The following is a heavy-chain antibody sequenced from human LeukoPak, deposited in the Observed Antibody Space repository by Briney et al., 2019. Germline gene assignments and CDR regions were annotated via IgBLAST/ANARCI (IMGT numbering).Heavy chain of an antibody. V-gene: IGHV4-59*01. J-gene: IGHJ6*03. Sequence: PSETLSLTSTVAAGSISSYYWSWIRRPPGKGLEWIGYIYYSGSTNYNPSLKSRVTISVDTSKNQFSLKLSSVTAADTAVYYCAREWGGGYSGYDYDYYYYYMDVWGKGTTVTVSS. D-gene: IGHD5-12*01. CDR3: AREWGGGYSGYDYDYYYYYMDV. CDR2: IYYSGST. CDR1: AGSISSYY.